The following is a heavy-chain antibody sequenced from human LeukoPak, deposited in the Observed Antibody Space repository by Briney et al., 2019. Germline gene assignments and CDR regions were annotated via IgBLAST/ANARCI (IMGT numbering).Heavy chain of an antibody. CDR1: GFTFSSYS. D-gene: IGHD3-22*01. J-gene: IGHJ4*02. CDR2: ISSSSSYI. V-gene: IGHV3-21*01. Sequence: AGGSLRLSCAASGFTFSSYSMNWVRQAPGKGLEWVSSISSSSSYIYYADSVKGRFTISRDNAKNSLYLQMNSLRAEDTAVYYCARGEYYYDSSGYPSVGYWGQGTLVTVSS. CDR3: ARGEYYYDSSGYPSVGY.